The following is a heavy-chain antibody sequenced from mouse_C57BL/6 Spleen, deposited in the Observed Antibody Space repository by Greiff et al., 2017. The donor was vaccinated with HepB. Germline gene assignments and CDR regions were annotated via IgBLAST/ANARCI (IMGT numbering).Heavy chain of an antibody. CDR1: GFTFSDYG. V-gene: IGHV5-17*01. J-gene: IGHJ2*01. D-gene: IGHD1-1*01. CDR2: ISSGSSTI. Sequence: DVMLVESGGGLVKPGGSLKLSCAASGFTFSDYGMHWVRQAPEKGLEWVAYISSGSSTIYYADTVKGRSTISRDNAKNTLCLQMTRLRSEDTAMYYCASTSGSSFDYWGQGTTLTVSS. CDR3: ASTSGSSFDY.